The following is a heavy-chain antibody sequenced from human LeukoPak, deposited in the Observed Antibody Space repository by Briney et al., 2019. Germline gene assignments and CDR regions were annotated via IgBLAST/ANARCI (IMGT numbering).Heavy chain of an antibody. V-gene: IGHV3-30-3*02. D-gene: IGHD3-22*01. CDR3: AKSRAVYDSSGYKRYYFDY. Sequence: PGGSLRLSCAASGFTFSSYAMHWVRQAPGKGLEWVAVISYDGSNKYYADSVKGRFTISRDNSKNTLYLQMNSLRAEDTAVYYCAKSRAVYDSSGYKRYYFDYWGQGTLVTVSS. CDR2: ISYDGSNK. J-gene: IGHJ4*02. CDR1: GFTFSSYA.